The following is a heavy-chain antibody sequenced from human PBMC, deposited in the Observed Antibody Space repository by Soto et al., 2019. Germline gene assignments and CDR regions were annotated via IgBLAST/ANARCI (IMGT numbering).Heavy chain of an antibody. J-gene: IGHJ6*02. V-gene: IGHV1-46*01. CDR2: INPSGGST. D-gene: IGHD3-10*01. Sequence: ASVKVSCKASGYTFTIYYMHLVLQSPRQGLEWMGIINPSGGSTSYAQKFQGRVTMTRDTSTSTVYMELSSLRSEDTAVYYCAREHGSGSYPYYYGMDVWGQGTTVTVSS. CDR1: GYTFTIYY. CDR3: AREHGSGSYPYYYGMDV.